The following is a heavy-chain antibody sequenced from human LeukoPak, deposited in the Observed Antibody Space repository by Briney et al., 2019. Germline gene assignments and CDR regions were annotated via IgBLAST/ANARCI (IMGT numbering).Heavy chain of an antibody. CDR2: IYYSGST. V-gene: IGHV4-59*01. Sequence: SETLSLTCTVSGVSISSYYWSWIRQPPGKGLEWIGYIYYSGSTNYNPSLKSRVTISVDTSKNQFSLKLSSVTAADTAVYYCASHDYGDYDINWGQGTLVTVSS. D-gene: IGHD4-17*01. J-gene: IGHJ4*02. CDR1: GVSISSYY. CDR3: ASHDYGDYDIN.